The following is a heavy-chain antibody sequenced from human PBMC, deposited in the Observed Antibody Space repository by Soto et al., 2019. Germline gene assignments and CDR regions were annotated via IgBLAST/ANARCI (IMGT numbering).Heavy chain of an antibody. V-gene: IGHV4-61*01. CDR1: GGSVNNKTYY. CDR3: ARVSTSASGSYYTLDY. CDR2: VYYSGTT. J-gene: IGHJ4*02. D-gene: IGHD3-10*01. Sequence: SETLSLTCSVSGGSVNNKTYYWSWIRQPPGKRLEWIGYVYYSGTTNYNPSLKSRVTISIDMSKNQFSLRLSSVTAADTAVYYCARVSTSASGSYYTLDYWGQGTLVTVSS.